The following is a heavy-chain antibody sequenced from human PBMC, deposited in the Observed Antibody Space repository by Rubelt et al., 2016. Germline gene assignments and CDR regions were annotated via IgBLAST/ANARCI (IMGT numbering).Heavy chain of an antibody. CDR2: IIPIFGTA. J-gene: IGHJ6*02. CDR3: ARGGYDSSGYRDPTKGMDV. D-gene: IGHD3-22*01. V-gene: IGHV1-69*01. Sequence: GGIIPIFGTANYAQKFQGRVTITADESTSTAYMELSSLRSEDTAVYYCARGGYDSSGYRDPTKGMDVWGQGTTVTVSS.